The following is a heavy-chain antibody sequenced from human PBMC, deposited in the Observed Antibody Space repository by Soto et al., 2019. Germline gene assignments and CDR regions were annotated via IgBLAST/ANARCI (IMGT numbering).Heavy chain of an antibody. CDR1: GYVFISYG. J-gene: IGHJ4*02. CDR2: ISRHNGNT. CDR3: ARDLDGSGSYYTDY. D-gene: IGHD3-10*01. V-gene: IGHV1-18*01. Sequence: QVQLVQSGAEVKKPGASVKVSGKASGYVFISYGISWVRQAPGQGLEWMGWISRHNGNTNYAQKFQGRVTMTTDASTSTAYMELRSLRSDDTAVYYCARDLDGSGSYYTDYWGQGTLVTVSS.